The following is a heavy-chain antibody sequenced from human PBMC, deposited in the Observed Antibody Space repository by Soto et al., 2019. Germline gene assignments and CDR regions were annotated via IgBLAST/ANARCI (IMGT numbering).Heavy chain of an antibody. Sequence: QVQLQESGPGLVEPSQTLSLTCTVSGGSISSADNYWSWLRQPPGKGLEWIGYISYRGSTSYNPSLKIRVTISAETSKNQFSLNLSSVTAADTAVYFCARYGRVVVTANDAFDMWGQGTMVTVSS. J-gene: IGHJ3*02. V-gene: IGHV4-30-4*01. CDR1: GGSISSADNY. D-gene: IGHD2-21*02. CDR3: ARYGRVVVTANDAFDM. CDR2: ISYRGST.